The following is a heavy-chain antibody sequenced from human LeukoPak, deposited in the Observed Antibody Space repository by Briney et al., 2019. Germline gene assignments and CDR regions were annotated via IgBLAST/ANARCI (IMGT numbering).Heavy chain of an antibody. CDR2: TYYRSKWYN. CDR3: AREYILSWQHLVGVFDY. J-gene: IGHJ4*02. V-gene: IGHV6-1*01. CDR1: GDSVSSNSAA. D-gene: IGHD6-13*01. Sequence: SQTLSLTCAISGDSVSSNSAAWNWIRQSPSRGLEWLGRTYYRSKWYNDYATSVKSRITINPATSKNQFSLQMNSVTPEDTAVYYCAREYILSWQHLVGVFDYWGQGTPATVSS.